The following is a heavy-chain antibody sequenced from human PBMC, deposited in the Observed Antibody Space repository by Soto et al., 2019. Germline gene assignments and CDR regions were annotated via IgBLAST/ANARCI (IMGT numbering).Heavy chain of an antibody. CDR3: ARLEAAAGIGGPDY. V-gene: IGHV4-39*01. J-gene: IGHJ4*02. D-gene: IGHD6-13*01. CDR1: GGSISSSSYY. Sequence: ETLSLTCTVSGGSISSSSYYWGWIRQPPGKGLEWIGSIYYSGSTYYNPSLKSRATISVDTSKNQFSLKLSSVTAADTAVYYCARLEAAAGIGGPDYWGQGTLVTVSS. CDR2: IYYSGST.